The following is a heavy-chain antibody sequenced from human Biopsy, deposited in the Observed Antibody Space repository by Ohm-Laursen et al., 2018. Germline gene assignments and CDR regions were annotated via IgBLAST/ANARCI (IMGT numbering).Heavy chain of an antibody. CDR3: ARDLTWGSYFDS. CDR2: ISGIGDTT. D-gene: IGHD3-16*01. V-gene: IGHV3-11*01. J-gene: IGHJ4*02. CDR1: GFTFSDYY. Sequence: SLRLSCAASGFTFSDYYISWIRQAPGRGLEWASHISGIGDTTYYADSVKGRFTISRDNSKNSLYLQMNSLRAEDTAVYYCARDLTWGSYFDSWGQGSLVTVSS.